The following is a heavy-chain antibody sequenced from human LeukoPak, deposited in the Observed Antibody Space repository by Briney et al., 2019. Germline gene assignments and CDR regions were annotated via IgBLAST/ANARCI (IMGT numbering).Heavy chain of an antibody. Sequence: GGSLRLSCAASGFTFSSYSMNWVRQAPGKGLEWVSYISSSSIIYYADSVKGRFTISRDNSKNTLYLQMNSLRAEDTAVYYCANYEYCSYTSCQRVFESWGQGALVTVSS. CDR1: GFTFSSYS. J-gene: IGHJ4*02. CDR3: ANYEYCSYTSCQRVFES. V-gene: IGHV3-48*01. CDR2: ISSSSII. D-gene: IGHD2-2*01.